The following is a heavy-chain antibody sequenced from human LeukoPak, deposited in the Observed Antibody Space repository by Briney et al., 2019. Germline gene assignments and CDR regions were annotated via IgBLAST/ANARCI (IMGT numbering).Heavy chain of an antibody. Sequence: TASETLSLTCTVSGGSISSGGYYWSWIRQHPGKGLEWIGYIYYSGSTYYNPSLKSRVTISVDTSKNQFSLKLSSVTAADTAVYYCARDEHFDYWGQGTLVTVSS. V-gene: IGHV4-31*03. CDR1: GGSISSGGYY. CDR2: IYYSGST. J-gene: IGHJ4*02. CDR3: ARDEHFDY.